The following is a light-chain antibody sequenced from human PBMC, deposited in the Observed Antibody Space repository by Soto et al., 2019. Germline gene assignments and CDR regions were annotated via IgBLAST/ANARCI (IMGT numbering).Light chain of an antibody. CDR1: QGISSW. CDR2: DAF. V-gene: IGKV1D-12*01. Sequence: DIQMTQSPSSVSASVGDRVTITCRASQGISSWLAWYQQKPGKAPKLLIYDAFSLQSGVPSRFICSGSGTYFSLTISCLQPEDFAAYYCPQANSFPITFGQGTRLEIK. CDR3: PQANSFPIT. J-gene: IGKJ5*01.